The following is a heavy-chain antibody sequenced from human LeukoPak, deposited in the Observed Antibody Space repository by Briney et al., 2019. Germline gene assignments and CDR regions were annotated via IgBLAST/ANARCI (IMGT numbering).Heavy chain of an antibody. CDR3: AREGSSRAFGY. Sequence: GGSLRLSCAASGFTFSSYAMSRVRQAPGKGLEWVAFIRNDGSNKYYADSVKGRFTISRDNSKNTLYLQMNSLRAEDTAVYYCAREGSSRAFGYWGQGTLVTVSS. CDR2: IRNDGSNK. J-gene: IGHJ4*02. V-gene: IGHV3-30*02. D-gene: IGHD6-13*01. CDR1: GFTFSSYA.